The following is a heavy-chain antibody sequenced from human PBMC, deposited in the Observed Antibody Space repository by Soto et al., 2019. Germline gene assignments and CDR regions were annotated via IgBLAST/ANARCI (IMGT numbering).Heavy chain of an antibody. Sequence: EVQLVESGGGFIYPVGSLRLSCAAAGLTISNAWMNWVRQAPGKGLEWVGRIKTNTEGGTTDYAEAVKGRFTVSRDDSKNTLYLQMNSLKTEDTAVYYCTTGSVEGVWGQGTTVTVSS. D-gene: IGHD2-15*01. J-gene: IGHJ6*02. CDR2: IKTNTEGGTT. CDR3: TTGSVEGV. V-gene: IGHV3-15*07. CDR1: GLTISNAW.